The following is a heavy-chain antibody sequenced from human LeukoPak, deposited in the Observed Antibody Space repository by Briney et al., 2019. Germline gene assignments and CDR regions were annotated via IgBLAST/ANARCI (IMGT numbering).Heavy chain of an antibody. CDR2: IRYDGSNK. CDR1: GFTFSSYG. J-gene: IGHJ6*02. V-gene: IGHV3-30*02. CDR3: AKEGCSGGSCYTYYYYGMDV. D-gene: IGHD2-15*01. Sequence: GGSLRLSCAASGFTFSSYGMHWVRQAPGRGLEWVAFIRYDGSNKYYADSVKGRFTISRDNSKNTLYLQMNSLRAEDTAVYYCAKEGCSGGSCYTYYYYGMDVWGQGTTVTVSS.